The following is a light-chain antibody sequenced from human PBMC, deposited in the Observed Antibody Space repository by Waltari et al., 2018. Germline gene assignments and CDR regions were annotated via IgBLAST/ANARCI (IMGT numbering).Light chain of an antibody. Sequence: QSALTQPPSASGSPGQSVTISCTGTSSDIGGYNYVSWYQQHPGKAPKRMIYEVNKRPSGVPHRFAGSKSGNTASLTVSGLQAEDEADYYCSSYAGSNNYVVFGGGTKLTVL. CDR2: EVN. V-gene: IGLV2-8*01. CDR1: SSDIGGYNY. J-gene: IGLJ2*01. CDR3: SSYAGSNNYVV.